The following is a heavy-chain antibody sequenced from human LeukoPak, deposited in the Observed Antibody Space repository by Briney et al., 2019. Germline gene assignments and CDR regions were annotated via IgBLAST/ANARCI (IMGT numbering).Heavy chain of an antibody. D-gene: IGHD3-10*01. CDR3: ARPPGGDYYYGMDV. V-gene: IGHV1-18*01. Sequence: ASVKVSCKASGYTFTSYGISWVRQAPGQGLEWMGWISAYNGNTSYAQKLQGRVTMTTDTSTSTAYMELRSLRSDDTAVYYCARPPGGDYYYGMDVWGQGTTVTVSS. CDR1: GYTFTSYG. J-gene: IGHJ6*02. CDR2: ISAYNGNT.